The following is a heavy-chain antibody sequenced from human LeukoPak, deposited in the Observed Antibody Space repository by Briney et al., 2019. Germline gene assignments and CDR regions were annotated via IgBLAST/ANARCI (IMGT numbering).Heavy chain of an antibody. J-gene: IGHJ4*02. Sequence: PGGSLRLSCAASGFTFDDYTMHWVRQAPGKGLEWVSLISWDGGSTYYADSVKGRFTISRDNSKNSLYLQMNSLRAEDTALYYCARDETLLWFGELDYWGQGTLVTVSS. CDR3: ARDETLLWFGELDY. CDR1: GFTFDDYT. D-gene: IGHD3-10*01. V-gene: IGHV3-43*01. CDR2: ISWDGGST.